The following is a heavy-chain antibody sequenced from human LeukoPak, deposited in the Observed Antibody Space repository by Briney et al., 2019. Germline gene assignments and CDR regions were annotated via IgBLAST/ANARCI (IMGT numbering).Heavy chain of an antibody. V-gene: IGHV4-59*08. CDR3: AGGRMGRYYDH. CDR1: GTAISSYF. Sequence: SETLSLTCDISGTAISSYFWNWIRQSPTKGLEWIGYFYHNGGTSCNPSLRSRVTISVDSSQKRLSLQVTSMTAADTAIYYCAGGRMGRYYDHWGQGTLVAVST. J-gene: IGHJ4*02. CDR2: FYHNGGT. D-gene: IGHD1-26*01.